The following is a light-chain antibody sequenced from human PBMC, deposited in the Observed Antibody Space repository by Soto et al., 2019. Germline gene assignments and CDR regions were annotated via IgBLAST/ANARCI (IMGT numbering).Light chain of an antibody. J-gene: IGKJ5*01. CDR3: QQYNSYPLYT. CDR2: DAS. V-gene: IGKV1-5*01. CDR1: QSISSW. Sequence: IQMTQSPSTLSASVGDRVTITCRASQSISSWLAWYQQKPGKAPKLLIYDASSLESGVPSRFSGSGSGTEFTLTIISLQPDDFATYYCQQYNSYPLYTFGQGTRLEIK.